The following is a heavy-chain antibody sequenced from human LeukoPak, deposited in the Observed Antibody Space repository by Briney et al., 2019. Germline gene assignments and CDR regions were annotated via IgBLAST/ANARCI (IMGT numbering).Heavy chain of an antibody. J-gene: IGHJ4*02. CDR3: FDD. Sequence: KSGGSLRLSCAASGFTFSSYWMSWVRQGPGKGLEWVSTIDFSGDYIYYADSLKGRFTISRDNAKNSVHYCARSVFSGVVAAQHEFDDWGQGTLVTVSS. D-gene: IGHD2-15*01. V-gene: IGHV3-21*01. CDR2: IDFSGDYI. CDR1: GFTFSSYW.